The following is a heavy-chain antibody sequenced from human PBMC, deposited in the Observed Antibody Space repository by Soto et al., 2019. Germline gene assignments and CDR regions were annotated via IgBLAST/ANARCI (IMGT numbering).Heavy chain of an antibody. D-gene: IGHD1-1*01. V-gene: IGHV4-4*07. J-gene: IGHJ5*02. Sequence: SETLSLTCTVSGASISGFYWSWIRKSAGKGLEWIGRIYATGTTDYNPSLKSRVMMSVDTSKKQFSLKLRSVTAADTAVYYCVRDGTKTLRDWFDPRGQGISVTVSS. CDR1: GASISGFY. CDR2: IYATGTT. CDR3: VRDGTKTLRDWFDP.